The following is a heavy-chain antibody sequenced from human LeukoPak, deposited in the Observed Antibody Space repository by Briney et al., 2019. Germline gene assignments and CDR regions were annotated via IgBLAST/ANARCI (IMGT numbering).Heavy chain of an antibody. J-gene: IGHJ3*02. CDR2: IYTSGST. CDR3: ERNAAYEMPDAFDI. CDR1: VGSISIGSYY. Sequence: SETLSLTCTVSVGSISIGSYYWSWIRQPAGKGLEWIGRIYTSGSTNYNPSLKRRVNISVDTSKNQFSLKLSSVTAADTAVYYCERNAAYEMPDAFDIWGQGTMVTVSS. D-gene: IGHD5-24*01. V-gene: IGHV4-61*02.